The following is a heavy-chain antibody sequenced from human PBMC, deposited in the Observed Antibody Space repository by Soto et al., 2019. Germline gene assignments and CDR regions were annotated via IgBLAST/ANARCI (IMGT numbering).Heavy chain of an antibody. CDR2: IIPIFGTA. CDR3: ARGRAGRGGLRHVAWGMDV. D-gene: IGHD5-12*01. Sequence: QVQLVQSGAEVKKPGSSVKVSCKASGGTFSSYAISWVRQAPGQGLEWMGVIIPIFGTANYAQKFQGRVTITADKSTSTAYTELSSLRSEDTAVYSGARGRAGRGGLRHVAWGMDVWGQGTTVTVSS. V-gene: IGHV1-69*06. J-gene: IGHJ6*02. CDR1: GGTFSSYA.